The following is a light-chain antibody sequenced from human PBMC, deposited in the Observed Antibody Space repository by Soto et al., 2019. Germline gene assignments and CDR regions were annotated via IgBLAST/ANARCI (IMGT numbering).Light chain of an antibody. Sequence: QSVLTQPPSVSGAPGQRVTISCTRSSSNIGAGYDVHWYQQRPGTAPKLLIYGNSNRPSGVPDRFSGSKSGTSASLAITGLQAEDEADYYCQSYDSSLSGVVFGGGTKLTVL. J-gene: IGLJ2*01. CDR1: SSNIGAGYD. V-gene: IGLV1-40*01. CDR3: QSYDSSLSGVV. CDR2: GNS.